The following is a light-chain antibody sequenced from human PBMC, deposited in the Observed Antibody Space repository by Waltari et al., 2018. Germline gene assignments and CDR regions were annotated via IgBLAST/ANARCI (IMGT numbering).Light chain of an antibody. Sequence: IVLTQSPATLSLSPGERATLSCRASQTVSTYLAWFQQKPGQAPRLLIYDASNRAPGIPARCSGSGSGTDFSLTISSLEPEDFAVYYCHQRSLWPWTFGQGTKVAIK. CDR3: HQRSLWPWT. J-gene: IGKJ1*01. CDR2: DAS. CDR1: QTVSTY. V-gene: IGKV3-11*01.